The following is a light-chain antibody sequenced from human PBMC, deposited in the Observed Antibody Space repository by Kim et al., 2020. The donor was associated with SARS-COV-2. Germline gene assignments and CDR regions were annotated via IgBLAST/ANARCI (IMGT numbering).Light chain of an antibody. CDR1: NIGRRS. J-gene: IGLJ3*02. Sequence: APGRTTGITCGGNNIGRRSVPWYQQEPGQAPVLVIYYDSDRPSGVPERFSGSNSGNTATLTISRVEAGDEADYYCQVWDSSSDHRVFGGGTKLTVL. V-gene: IGLV3-21*04. CDR2: YDS. CDR3: QVWDSSSDHRV.